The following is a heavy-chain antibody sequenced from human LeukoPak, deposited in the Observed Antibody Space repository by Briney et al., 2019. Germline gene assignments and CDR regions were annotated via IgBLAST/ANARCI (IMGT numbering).Heavy chain of an antibody. CDR2: IDPSDSYT. CDR1: GYSFTSYW. J-gene: IGHJ4*02. CDR3: ARRPYCSSTSCYLWDY. V-gene: IGHV5-10-1*01. D-gene: IGHD2-2*01. Sequence: GESLKISCKGSGYSFTSYWISWVRQMPGRGLEWMGRIDPSDSYTNYSPSFQGHVTISADKSISTAYLQWSSLKASDTAMYYCARRPYCSSTSCYLWDYWGQGTLVTVSS.